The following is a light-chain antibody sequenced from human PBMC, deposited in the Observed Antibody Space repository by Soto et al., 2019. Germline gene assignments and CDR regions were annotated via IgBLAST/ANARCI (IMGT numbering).Light chain of an antibody. CDR3: QEHYSGPPVA. CDR1: QGIDHC. J-gene: IGKJ3*01. Sequence: DIQMTQSPCPLSASVGARVTITCRVSQGIDHCLAWYQQKPGKVPNLLIYSASTLQSGVPSRFSGSGSGTDFTLTITSLQPEDVATYYCQEHYSGPPVAFGPGTKVDV. V-gene: IGKV1-27*01. CDR2: SAS.